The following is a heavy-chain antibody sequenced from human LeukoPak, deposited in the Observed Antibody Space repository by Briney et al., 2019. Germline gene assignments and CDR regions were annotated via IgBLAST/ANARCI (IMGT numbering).Heavy chain of an antibody. V-gene: IGHV1-46*01. CDR1: GYTFTDYY. CDR3: ARQYSSGYFFLDY. J-gene: IGHJ4*02. Sequence: VASVKVSCKTSGYTFTDYYVHWVRQAPGQGLEWMGIIKPSSRGTTYAQKFQGRVTMTRDTPTSTAYMELSSLRSEDTAVYYCARQYSSGYFFLDYWGEGTLGTVSS. CDR2: IKPSSRGT. D-gene: IGHD6-25*01.